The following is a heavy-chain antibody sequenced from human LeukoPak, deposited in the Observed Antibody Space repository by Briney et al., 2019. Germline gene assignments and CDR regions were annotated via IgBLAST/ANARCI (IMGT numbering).Heavy chain of an antibody. D-gene: IGHD3-10*01. V-gene: IGHV3-13*01. CDR1: GFTFSSYD. Sequence: GGSLRLSCVASGFTFSSYDLHWVRQSTGKGLEWVSAIRTAAGDTHYSDSVKGRFTISRENAKNSVYLQMDSLRAGDTAVYFCARGSRGDFYYYMDVWGKGTTVTVSS. J-gene: IGHJ6*03. CDR2: IRTAAGDT. CDR3: ARGSRGDFYYYMDV.